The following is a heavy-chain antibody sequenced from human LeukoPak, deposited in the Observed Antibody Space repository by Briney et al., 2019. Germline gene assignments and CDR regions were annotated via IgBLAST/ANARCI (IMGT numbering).Heavy chain of an antibody. D-gene: IGHD2-15*01. CDR3: ARDCSGGSCYFSLWWYFDL. Sequence: PGGSLRLSCAASGLTFSSYSMNWVRQAPGKGLEWVSSISSSSSYIYYADSVKGRFTISRDNAKNSLYLQMNSLRAEDTAVYYCARDCSGGSCYFSLWWYFDLWGRGTLVTVSS. J-gene: IGHJ2*01. V-gene: IGHV3-21*01. CDR2: ISSSSSYI. CDR1: GLTFSSYS.